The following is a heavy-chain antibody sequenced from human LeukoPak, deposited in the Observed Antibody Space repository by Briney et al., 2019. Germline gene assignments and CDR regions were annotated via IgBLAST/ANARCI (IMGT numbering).Heavy chain of an antibody. CDR2: ISWNSGSI. CDR3: ARDSMVRGALIGSYDY. D-gene: IGHD3-10*01. Sequence: PGRSLRLSCAASGFTFDDYAMHWVRQAPGKDLEWVSGISWNSGSIGYADSVKGRFTISRDNAKNSLYLQMNSLRAEDTAVYYCARDSMVRGALIGSYDYWGQGTLVTVSS. V-gene: IGHV3-9*01. CDR1: GFTFDDYA. J-gene: IGHJ4*02.